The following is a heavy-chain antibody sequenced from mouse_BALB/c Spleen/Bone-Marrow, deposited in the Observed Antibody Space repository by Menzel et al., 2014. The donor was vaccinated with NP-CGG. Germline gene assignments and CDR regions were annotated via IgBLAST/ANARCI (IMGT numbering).Heavy chain of an antibody. CDR1: GYTFTSYW. Sequence: QVHVKQSGAELVKPGASVKLSCKASGYTFTSYWMHWVKQRPGQGLEWIGEINPSNGRTNYNEKFKSKATLTVDKSSSTAYMQLSSLTSEDSAVYYCARDYSYDAGFVWFVYWGQGTLVTVSA. V-gene: IGHV1S81*02. CDR2: INPSNGRT. CDR3: ARDYSYDAGFVWFVY. D-gene: IGHD2-12*01. J-gene: IGHJ3*01.